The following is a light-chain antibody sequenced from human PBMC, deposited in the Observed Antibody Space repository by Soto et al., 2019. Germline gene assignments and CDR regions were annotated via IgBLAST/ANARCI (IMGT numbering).Light chain of an antibody. Sequence: DIQMTQSPSSLSASVGDRVTIACRASQGISNFLAWYQQEQGKVPHLLIYAASTLQSGAPSRFSGSRSGTDFTLTISSLPPEDVATYYCQQYNSAPLTFGGGTKVEIK. V-gene: IGKV1-27*01. CDR3: QQYNSAPLT. CDR1: QGISNF. CDR2: AAS. J-gene: IGKJ4*01.